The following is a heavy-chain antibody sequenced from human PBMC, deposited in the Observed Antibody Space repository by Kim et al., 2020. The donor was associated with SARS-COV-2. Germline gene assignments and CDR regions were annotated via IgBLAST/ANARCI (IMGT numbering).Heavy chain of an antibody. Sequence: GGSLRLSCAASGFTFSNAWMSWVRQAPGKGLEWVGRIKSKTDGGTTDYAAPVKGRFTISRDDSKNTLYLQMNSLKTEDTAVYYCTTESDIVVVRDVWGQGTTVTVSS. V-gene: IGHV3-15*01. CDR1: GFTFSNAW. J-gene: IGHJ6*02. CDR2: IKSKTDGGTT. CDR3: TTESDIVVVRDV. D-gene: IGHD2-2*01.